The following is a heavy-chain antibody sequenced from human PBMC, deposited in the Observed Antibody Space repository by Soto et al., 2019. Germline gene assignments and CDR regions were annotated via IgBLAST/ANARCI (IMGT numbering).Heavy chain of an antibody. J-gene: IGHJ2*01. CDR1: GFTFSSYA. Sequence: GGSLRLSCAASGFTFSSYAMSWVRQAPGKGLEWVSAISGSGGSTYYADSVKGRFTISRDNSKNTLYLQMNSLRAEDTAVYYCAKDPSGNFGAPDCYFDLCGRGTLVTVSS. CDR3: AKDPSGNFGAPDCYFDL. D-gene: IGHD3-10*01. CDR2: ISGSGGST. V-gene: IGHV3-23*01.